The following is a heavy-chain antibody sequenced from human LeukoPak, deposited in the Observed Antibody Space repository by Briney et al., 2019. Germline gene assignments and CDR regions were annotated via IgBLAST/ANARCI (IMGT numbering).Heavy chain of an antibody. CDR3: ARGVFMAQPHIDY. V-gene: IGHV3-30-3*01. CDR1: GFSFSSYA. CDR2: ISYDGSNK. Sequence: SGRSLRLSCAASGFSFSSYAMHWVRQAPGKGLEWVAVISYDGSNKYYADSVKGRSTISRDNSKNTLYLQMNSLRAEDTAVYYCARGVFMAQPHIDYWGQGTLVTVSS. D-gene: IGHD1-14*01. J-gene: IGHJ4*02.